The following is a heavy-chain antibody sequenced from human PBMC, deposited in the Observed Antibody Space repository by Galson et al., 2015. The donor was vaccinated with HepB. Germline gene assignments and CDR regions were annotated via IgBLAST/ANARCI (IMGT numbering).Heavy chain of an antibody. CDR3: VKSRGAQVRGLNYAMDV. CDR2: ISGSTITT. V-gene: IGHV3-23*01. CDR1: GFTFSNHA. J-gene: IGHJ6*02. D-gene: IGHD3-10*01. Sequence: SLRLSCAASGFTFSNHAMSWVRQAPGKGLEWVAVISGSTITTYYAESVEGRFTISRDNSKSTIYLQMNSLRAEDTARYYCVKSRGAQVRGLNYAMDVWGQGTTVIVSS.